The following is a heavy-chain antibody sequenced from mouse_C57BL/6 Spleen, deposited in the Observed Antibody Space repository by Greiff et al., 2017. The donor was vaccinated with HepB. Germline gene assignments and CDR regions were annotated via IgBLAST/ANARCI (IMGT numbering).Heavy chain of an antibody. J-gene: IGHJ2*01. CDR2: ISDGGSYT. D-gene: IGHD4-1*01. CDR3: ARDGGGTVYFDY. CDR1: GFTFSSYA. Sequence: EVQLQQSGGGLVKPGGSLKLSCAASGFTFSSYAMSWVRQTPEKRLEWVATISDGGSYTYYPDNVKGRFTISRDNAKNNLYLQMSHLKSEDTAMYYCARDGGGTVYFDYWGQGTTLTVSS. V-gene: IGHV5-4*01.